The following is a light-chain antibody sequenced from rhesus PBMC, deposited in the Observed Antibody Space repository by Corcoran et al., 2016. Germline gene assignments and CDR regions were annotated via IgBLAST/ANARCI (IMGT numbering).Light chain of an antibody. J-gene: IGKJ4*01. CDR1: QGITND. V-gene: IGKV1-25*01. Sequence: DIQMTQSPSSLSASVGDRVTITCRASQGITNDLAWYQQKPGETPKLLIYEASSLQLGIPSRFSGSGSGTEFTLSISSLQPEDFATYYCQQYNSLPLTFGGGTKVEIK. CDR2: EAS. CDR3: QQYNSLPLT.